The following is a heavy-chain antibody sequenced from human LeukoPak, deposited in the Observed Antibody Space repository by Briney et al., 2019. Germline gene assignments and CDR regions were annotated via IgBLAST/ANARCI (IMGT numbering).Heavy chain of an antibody. J-gene: IGHJ4*02. CDR3: ARRRDGYNPIDY. CDR2: IYPGDSDT. Sequence: YWSWIRQPPGKGLEWMGIIYPGDSDTRYSPSFQGQVTISADKSISTAYLQWSSLKASDTAMYYCARRRDGYNPIDYWGQGTLVTVSS. V-gene: IGHV5-51*01. D-gene: IGHD5-24*01. CDR1: YW.